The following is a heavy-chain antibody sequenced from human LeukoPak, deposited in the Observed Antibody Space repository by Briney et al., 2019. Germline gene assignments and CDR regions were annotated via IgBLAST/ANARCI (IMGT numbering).Heavy chain of an antibody. J-gene: IGHJ4*02. CDR3: ARDYSYYYDSSGQDY. D-gene: IGHD3-22*01. V-gene: IGHV1-69*04. Sequence: ASVKVSCKASGGTFSSYTISWVRQAPGQGLGWMGRIIPILGIANYAQKFQGRVTITADKSTSTAYMELSSLRSEDTAVYYCARDYSYYYDSSGQDYWGQGTLVTVSS. CDR1: GGTFSSYT. CDR2: IIPILGIA.